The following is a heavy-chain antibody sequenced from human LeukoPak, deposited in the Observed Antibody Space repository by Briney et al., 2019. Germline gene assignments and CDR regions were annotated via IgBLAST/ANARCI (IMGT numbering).Heavy chain of an antibody. Sequence: SETLSLTCAVYGGSFSGYYWSWIRQPPGKGLEWIGEINHSGSTNYNPSLKSRVTISVDTSKNQFSLKLSSVTAADTAVYYCARGIAAAEAAGNYYYYMDVWGKGTTVTVSS. CDR2: INHSGST. V-gene: IGHV4-34*01. CDR1: GGSFSGYY. D-gene: IGHD6-13*01. CDR3: ARGIAAAEAAGNYYYYMDV. J-gene: IGHJ6*03.